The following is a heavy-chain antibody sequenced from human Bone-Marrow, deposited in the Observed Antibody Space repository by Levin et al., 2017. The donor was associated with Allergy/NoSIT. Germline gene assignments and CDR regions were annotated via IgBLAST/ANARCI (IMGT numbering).Heavy chain of an antibody. CDR1: GFTLTEYA. D-gene: IGHD1-1*01. J-gene: IGHJ3*01. CDR3: AKKQGGTSGFSFDV. V-gene: IGHV3-23*01. CDR2: ITGGGFNT. Sequence: GGSLRLSCDASGFTLTEYAMSWVRQAPGKGLEWVSVITGGGFNTYYGDSVKGRFTVSRDISKNTLYLELNSLRAEDTAVYYCAKKQGGTSGFSFDVGGQGTMVTVYS.